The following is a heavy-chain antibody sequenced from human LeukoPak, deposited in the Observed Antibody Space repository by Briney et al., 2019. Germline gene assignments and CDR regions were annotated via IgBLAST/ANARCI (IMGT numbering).Heavy chain of an antibody. CDR1: GFMFSSNW. CDR3: AKEGRSLQTY. V-gene: IGHV3-7*03. D-gene: IGHD5-24*01. Sequence: GGSLTLSCAASGFMFSSNWMSWVRLAPGKGLEWVANIKEDGTETYYVDSVKGRFTISRDNAKNSLYLQMNSLRVEDTAVYYCAKEGRSLQTYWGQGTLVTVSS. CDR2: IKEDGTET. J-gene: IGHJ4*02.